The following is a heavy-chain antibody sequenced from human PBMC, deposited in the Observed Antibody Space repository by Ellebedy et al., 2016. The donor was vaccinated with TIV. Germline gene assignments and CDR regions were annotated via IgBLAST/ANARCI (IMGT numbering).Heavy chain of an antibody. CDR1: GYRFTSHW. CDR3: ARLRDALADELDF. CDR2: IYPGDSDT. Sequence: GESLKISXQTSGYRFTSHWIAWVRQQPGKGLEWVGFIYPGDSDTRYSPSFQGQVTISSDKSISTVYLQWSGLKASDTAVYFCARLRDALADELDFWGQGTLVTVSS. D-gene: IGHD6-19*01. J-gene: IGHJ4*02. V-gene: IGHV5-51*01.